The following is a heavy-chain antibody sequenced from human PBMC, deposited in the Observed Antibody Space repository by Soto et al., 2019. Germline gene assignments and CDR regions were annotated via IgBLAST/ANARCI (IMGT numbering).Heavy chain of an antibody. D-gene: IGHD3-10*01. V-gene: IGHV3-21*01. J-gene: IGHJ4*02. CDR2: ISSSSSYI. CDR1: GFTFSSYS. Sequence: GGSLRLSCAASGFTFSSYSMNWVRQAPGKGLEWVSSISSSSSYIYYADSVKGRFTISRDNAKNSLYLQMNSLRAEDTAVYYCARDSLTNPSPGIDYWGQGTLVTVSS. CDR3: ARDSLTNPSPGIDY.